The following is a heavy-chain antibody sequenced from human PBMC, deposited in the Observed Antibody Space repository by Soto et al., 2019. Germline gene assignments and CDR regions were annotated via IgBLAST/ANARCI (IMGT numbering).Heavy chain of an antibody. D-gene: IGHD1-7*01. J-gene: IGHJ6*03. CDR3: ARNQKKPTTSYYYFYYYMDV. Sequence: QVQLVESGGSLVKPGGSLRLSCAASGFTVSDYYMSWIRQAPGKGLEWVSYISNSGSTTYYADSLKGRFTISRDNAKNSLSPQMNSLRAEDSAVYFCARNQKKPTTSYYYFYYYMDVWGKGTTVTVSS. CDR2: ISNSGSTT. CDR1: GFTVSDYY. V-gene: IGHV3-11*01.